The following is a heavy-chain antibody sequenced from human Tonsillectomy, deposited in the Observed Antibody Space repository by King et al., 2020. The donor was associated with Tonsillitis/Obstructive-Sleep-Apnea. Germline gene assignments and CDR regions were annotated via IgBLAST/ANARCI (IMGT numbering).Heavy chain of an antibody. CDR2: IYYSGST. CDR1: GGSISSGGYY. Sequence: QLQLQESGPGLVKPSQTLSLTCTVSGGSISSGGYYWSWIRQHPGKGLEWIGYIYYSGSTYYNPSLKSRVTISVDTSKNQFSLKLSSVTAADTAVYYCARVNFSGYHAGDFDYWGQGTLVTVSS. D-gene: IGHD3-22*01. J-gene: IGHJ4*02. CDR3: ARVNFSGYHAGDFDY. V-gene: IGHV4-31*03.